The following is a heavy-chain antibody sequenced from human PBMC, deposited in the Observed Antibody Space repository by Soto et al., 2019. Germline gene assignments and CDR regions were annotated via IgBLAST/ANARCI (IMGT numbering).Heavy chain of an antibody. Sequence: SETLSLTCTVSGDSISSPDYYWSWIRQAPGKGLELIGYVYYRGSIYYTPSFESRVSISIEKSKNQFSLRLTSVTAADSAVYLCARVTFTPNWFDSWGQG. CDR2: VYYRGSI. CDR3: ARVTFTPNWFDS. J-gene: IGHJ5*01. V-gene: IGHV4-30-4*01. D-gene: IGHD3-16*01. CDR1: GDSISSPDYY.